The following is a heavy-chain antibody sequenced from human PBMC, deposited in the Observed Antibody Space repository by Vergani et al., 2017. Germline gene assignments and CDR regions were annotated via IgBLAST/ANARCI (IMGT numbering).Heavy chain of an antibody. CDR3: ARSQRAGGWFAP. J-gene: IGHJ5*02. Sequence: QVQLQESGPGLVKPSQTLSLTCTVSGGSISSYYWSWIRQPPGKGLEWIGYIYYSGSTNYNPSLKSRVTISVDTSRNQFSLKLSPVTAADTAVYYCARSQRAGGWFAPWGQGTLVTVSS. CDR1: GGSISSYY. CDR2: IYYSGST. V-gene: IGHV4-59*01. D-gene: IGHD2-2*01.